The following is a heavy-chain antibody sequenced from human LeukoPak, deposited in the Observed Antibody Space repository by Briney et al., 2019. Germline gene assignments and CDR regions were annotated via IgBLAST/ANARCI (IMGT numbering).Heavy chain of an antibody. Sequence: GGSLRLSCAASGFTFSDYYMSWIRQAPGKGLEWVSYISSSGSTIYYADSVRGRFTISRDNAKNSLYLQMNSLRAEDTAVYYCAKDWGYASGTFFVNWGQGTLVTVSS. CDR3: AKDWGYASGTFFVN. D-gene: IGHD6-19*01. J-gene: IGHJ4*02. V-gene: IGHV3-11*04. CDR2: ISSSGSTI. CDR1: GFTFSDYY.